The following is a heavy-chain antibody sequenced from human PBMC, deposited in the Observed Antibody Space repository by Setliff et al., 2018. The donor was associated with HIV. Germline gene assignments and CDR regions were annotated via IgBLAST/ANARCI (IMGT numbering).Heavy chain of an antibody. CDR3: ARDATSEGYMDV. Sequence: LSLTCSVSSDSISSGSYYWSWIRLPAGKGLEWIGQIHTSGSTNYNPSLKSRVTISVDTSENQFSLKLTSVTAADTAMYFCARDATSEGYMDVWGKGTTVTVSS. V-gene: IGHV4-61*09. CDR1: SDSISSGSYY. CDR2: IHTSGST. J-gene: IGHJ6*03.